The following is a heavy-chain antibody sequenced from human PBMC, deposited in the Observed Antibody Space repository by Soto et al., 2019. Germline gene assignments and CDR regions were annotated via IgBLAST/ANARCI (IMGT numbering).Heavy chain of an antibody. Sequence: GGSLRLSCSASGFTFTSYAMSWVRLAPGRGLEWVSGISGNGAGTYYADSVKGRFTISRDNSKNTLYLQMDSLRAEDTAVYYCAKNDHRLMAAAGIGAFDFWGQGTMVTVSS. CDR1: GFTFTSYA. D-gene: IGHD6-13*01. CDR3: AKNDHRLMAAAGIGAFDF. CDR2: ISGNGAGT. V-gene: IGHV3-23*01. J-gene: IGHJ3*01.